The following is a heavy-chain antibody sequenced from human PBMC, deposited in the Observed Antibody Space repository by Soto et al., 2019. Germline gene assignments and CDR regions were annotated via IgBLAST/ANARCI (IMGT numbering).Heavy chain of an antibody. CDR2: IWYDGSNK. Sequence: SPRLSCAASGFTFRSYGMHWVRQAPGKGLEWVAVIWYDGSNKYYADSVKGRFTISRDNSKNTLYLQMNSLRAEDTAVYYCARDFRELVRLHYYYGMDVWGQGTTVTVSS. V-gene: IGHV3-33*01. D-gene: IGHD3-10*01. CDR1: GFTFRSYG. J-gene: IGHJ6*02. CDR3: ARDFRELVRLHYYYGMDV.